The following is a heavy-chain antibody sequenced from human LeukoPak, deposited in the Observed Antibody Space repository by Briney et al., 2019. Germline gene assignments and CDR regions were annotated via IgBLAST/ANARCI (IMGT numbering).Heavy chain of an antibody. CDR1: GFTFSPYA. J-gene: IGHJ6*03. CDR3: AKGGGAAHYYMDV. Sequence: PGGSLRLSCAASGFTFSPYAMTWVRQAPGKGLEWVSAIISGSGGSTYYADSVRGRFTISRDNSKNTLYLQTNSLRAEDTAVYYCAKGGGAAHYYMDVWGKGTTVTVSS. CDR2: IISGSGGST. V-gene: IGHV3-23*01. D-gene: IGHD3-16*01.